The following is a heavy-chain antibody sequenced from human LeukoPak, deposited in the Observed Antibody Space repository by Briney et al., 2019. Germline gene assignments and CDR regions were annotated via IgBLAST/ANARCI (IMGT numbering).Heavy chain of an antibody. CDR2: IYYSGST. D-gene: IGHD6-19*01. J-gene: IGHJ1*01. V-gene: IGHV4-59*01. Sequence: SETLSLTCTVSGGSISSYYWNWIRQPPGKGLEWIGYIYYSGSTNYNTSLKSRVTISVDTSKNQFSLKLSSVTAADTAVYYCARGGWYPESFQHWGQGALVTVSS. CDR1: GGSISSYY. CDR3: ARGGWYPESFQH.